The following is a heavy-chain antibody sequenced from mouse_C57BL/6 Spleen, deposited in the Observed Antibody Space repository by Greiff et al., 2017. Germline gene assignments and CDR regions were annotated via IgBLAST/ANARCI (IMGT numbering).Heavy chain of an antibody. CDR3: AKRGKGYFDV. V-gene: IGHV1-69*01. Sequence: VQLQQPGAELVMPGASVKLSCKASGHTLTSHWMHWVKQRPGPGLEWIGEIDPSDSYTNYNQKFKGKSTLTVDKSSSPAYMQLSSLTSEDSAVYYCAKRGKGYFDVWGTGTTVTVSS. CDR1: GHTLTSHW. CDR2: IDPSDSYT. J-gene: IGHJ1*03.